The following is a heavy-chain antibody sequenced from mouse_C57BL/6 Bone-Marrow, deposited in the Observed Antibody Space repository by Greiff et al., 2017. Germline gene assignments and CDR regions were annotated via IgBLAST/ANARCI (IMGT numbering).Heavy chain of an antibody. CDR1: GYAFSSYW. CDR3: ASPYDYDGGYAMDY. J-gene: IGHJ4*01. V-gene: IGHV1-80*01. Sequence: VKLQESGAELVKPGASVKISCKASGYAFSSYWMNWVKQRPGKGLEWIGQIYPGDGDTNYNGKFKGKATLTADKSSSTAYMQLSSLTSEDSAVYFCASPYDYDGGYAMDYWGQGTSVTVSS. CDR2: IYPGDGDT. D-gene: IGHD2-4*01.